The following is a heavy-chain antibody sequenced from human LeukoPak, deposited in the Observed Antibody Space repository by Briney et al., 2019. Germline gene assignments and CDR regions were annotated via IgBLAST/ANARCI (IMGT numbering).Heavy chain of an antibody. D-gene: IGHD3-9*01. CDR1: GFTFSSHG. V-gene: IGHV3-30*18. J-gene: IGHJ4*02. CDR3: AKAAEYYDTLTGAYYFGY. CDR2: ISHDGSNI. Sequence: GRSLRLSCAASGFTFSSHGMHWVRQAPGKGLEWVAVISHDGSNIHYGDSVKGRFTISRDNSKNTLYLQMNSLRAEDTAVYYCAKAAEYYDTLTGAYYFGYWGQGTLVTVSS.